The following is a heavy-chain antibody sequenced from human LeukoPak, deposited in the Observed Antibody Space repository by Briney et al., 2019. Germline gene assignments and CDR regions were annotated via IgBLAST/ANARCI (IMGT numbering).Heavy chain of an antibody. J-gene: IGHJ3*02. V-gene: IGHV3-64D*09. Sequence: GGSLRLSCSASGFTFSSYAMYWVRQAPGKGLEYVSGISSNGDSTYYADSVKGRFTISRDNSKNTLYLQMSSLRAEDTAVYYCVKGDGYNFVRPYAFDIWGQGTMVTVSS. CDR3: VKGDGYNFVRPYAFDI. CDR2: ISSNGDST. CDR1: GFTFSSYA. D-gene: IGHD5-24*01.